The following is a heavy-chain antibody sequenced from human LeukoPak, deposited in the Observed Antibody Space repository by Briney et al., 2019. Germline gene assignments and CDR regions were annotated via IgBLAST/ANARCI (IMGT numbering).Heavy chain of an antibody. CDR3: VRPYYYDTSGYYLYS. CDR1: GFAFISFA. D-gene: IGHD3-22*01. CDR2: ISYDGSNI. J-gene: IGHJ4*02. Sequence: PGGSLRLSCATSGFAFISFAMHWVRQAPGKGLEWVAVISYDGSNIYYADSVKGRFTISRDNSRNTLYLQMHSLSAGDTALYFCVRPYYYDTSGYYLYSWGQGTLVTVSS. V-gene: IGHV3-30-3*01.